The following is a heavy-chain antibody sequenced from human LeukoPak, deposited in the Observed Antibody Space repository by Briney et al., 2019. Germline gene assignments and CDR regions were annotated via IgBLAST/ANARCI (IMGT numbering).Heavy chain of an antibody. Sequence: ASVKVSCKASGYTFTGYYMHWVRQAPGQGLEWMGWINPNSGGTNYAQKFQGRVTMTRDTSISTAYMELSRPRSDDTAVYYCARSGGGNYYDSSGYSAGYWGQGTLVTVSS. V-gene: IGHV1-2*02. D-gene: IGHD3-22*01. J-gene: IGHJ4*02. CDR1: GYTFTGYY. CDR2: INPNSGGT. CDR3: ARSGGGNYYDSSGYSAGY.